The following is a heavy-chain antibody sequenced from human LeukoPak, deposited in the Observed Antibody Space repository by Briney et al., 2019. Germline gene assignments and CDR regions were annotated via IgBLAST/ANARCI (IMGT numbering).Heavy chain of an antibody. CDR1: GGSFSGYY. D-gene: IGHD3-10*01. CDR3: ARDRGPRTGFMVREAYDY. V-gene: IGHV3-23*01. CDR2: ISGSGGST. Sequence: ETLSLTCAVYGGSFSGYYWSWVRQAPGKGLEWVSAISGSGGSTYYADSVKGRFTISRDNAKNTLYLQMSSLRAEDTAVYYCARDRGPRTGFMVREAYDYWGQGTLVTVSS. J-gene: IGHJ4*02.